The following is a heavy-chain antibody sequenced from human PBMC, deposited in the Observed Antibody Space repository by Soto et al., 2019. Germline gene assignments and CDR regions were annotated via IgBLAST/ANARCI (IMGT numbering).Heavy chain of an antibody. CDR1: GDSYSISTYS. CDR3: AGMPYTSGLRFDP. CDR2: IYQSGVP. J-gene: IGHJ5*02. Sequence: PSETLSLTCNMSGDSYSISTYSWSWIRQPPGKALQWIGFIYQSGVPSYNPSLASRVSISLDRSNNPCSLKLKSVTAADTAVYFCAGMPYTSGLRFDPWGPGTLVTVSS. V-gene: IGHV4-30-2*01. D-gene: IGHD6-19*01.